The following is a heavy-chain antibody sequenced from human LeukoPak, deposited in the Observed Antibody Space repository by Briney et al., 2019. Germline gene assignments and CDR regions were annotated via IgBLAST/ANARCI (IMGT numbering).Heavy chain of an antibody. CDR1: GYTFTGYY. CDR2: INPNSGGT. CDR3: ARILTTVTTMDY. J-gene: IGHJ4*02. V-gene: IGHV1-2*02. Sequence: ASVKVSCKASGYTFTGYYMHWVRQAPGQGLEWMGWINPNSGGTNYAQKFQGRVTMTRDTSISPAYMELSRLRSDDTAMYYCARILTTVTTMDYWGQGTLVTVSS. D-gene: IGHD4-17*01.